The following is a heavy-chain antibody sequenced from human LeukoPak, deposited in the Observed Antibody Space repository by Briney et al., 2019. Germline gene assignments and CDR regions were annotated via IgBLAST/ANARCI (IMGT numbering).Heavy chain of an antibody. D-gene: IGHD3-22*01. V-gene: IGHV1-46*01. CDR2: INPSGGST. CDR3: ARVPYDSSGYYYQFDY. J-gene: IGHJ4*02. Sequence: ASMKVSCKASGYTFTSYYMHWVRQAPGQGLEWMGIINPSGGSTSYAQKFQGRVTMTRDTSTSTVYMELSSLRSEDTAVYYCARVPYDSSGYYYQFDYWGQGTLVTVSS. CDR1: GYTFTSYY.